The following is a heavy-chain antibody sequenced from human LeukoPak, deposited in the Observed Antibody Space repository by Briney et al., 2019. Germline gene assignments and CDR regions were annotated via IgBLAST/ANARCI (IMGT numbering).Heavy chain of an antibody. J-gene: IGHJ4*02. D-gene: IGHD1/OR15-1a*01. CDR3: ANANRNNFGYFDY. CDR2: IIGSSYT. CDR1: GFSFGIYA. V-gene: IGHV3-23*01. Sequence: GGSLRLSCAASGFSFGIYAMNWVRQAPGKGLEWVSAIIGSSYTYYADSVKGRFTISRDTSKNMLYLQMNSLRAEDTAVYHCANANRNNFGYFDYWGQGTPVIVSS.